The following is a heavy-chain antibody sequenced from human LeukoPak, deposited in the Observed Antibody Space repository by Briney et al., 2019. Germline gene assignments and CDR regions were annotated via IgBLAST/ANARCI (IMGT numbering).Heavy chain of an antibody. V-gene: IGHV1-69*05. Sequence: SVKVSCKASGGPFSSYAISWVRQAPGQGLEWMGGIIPIFGTANYAQKFQGRVTITTDESTSTAYMELTSRRTEDTAEYYCASDCGDCYPGMGYWRQGTLVTVSS. CDR1: GGPFSSYA. J-gene: IGHJ4*02. CDR3: ASDCGDCYPGMGY. CDR2: IIPIFGTA. D-gene: IGHD2-21*02.